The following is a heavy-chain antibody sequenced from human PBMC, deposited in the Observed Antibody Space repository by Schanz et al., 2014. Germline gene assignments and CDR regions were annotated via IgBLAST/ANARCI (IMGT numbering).Heavy chain of an antibody. D-gene: IGHD6-19*01. J-gene: IGHJ4*02. CDR3: AASSGWQPSTDY. CDR1: GFVFGDYY. V-gene: IGHV3-11*03. Sequence: VQLLESGGGLVQPGGSLRLSCAASGFVFGDYYMTWIRQAPGKGLEWLSYISDSGTYTNYADSVKGRFTISRDNAKSSLYLQMNSLRVADAAVYYSAASSGWQPSTDYWGQGTLVTVSS. CDR2: ISDSGTYT.